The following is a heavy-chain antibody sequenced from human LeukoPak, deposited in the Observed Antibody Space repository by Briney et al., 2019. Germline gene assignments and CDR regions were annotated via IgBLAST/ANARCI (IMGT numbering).Heavy chain of an antibody. CDR1: GFTFSNYA. CDR2: ISDSGDYT. V-gene: IGHV3-23*01. J-gene: IGHJ4*02. Sequence: GGSLRLSCAASGFTFSNYAMSWVRQAPGRGLEWVSSISDSGDYTYFPDSVKGRFTISRDNSKNTLYLQMNSLRAGDTAVYYCAKDPIFSGSYGVFDSWGQGTLVTVSS. CDR3: AKDPIFSGSYGVFDS. D-gene: IGHD1-26*01.